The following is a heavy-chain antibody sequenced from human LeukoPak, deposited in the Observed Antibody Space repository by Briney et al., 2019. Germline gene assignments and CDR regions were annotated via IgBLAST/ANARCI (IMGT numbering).Heavy chain of an antibody. Sequence: GEALRLSCAASGFTFSTYAMTWVCQAPGEGREWGATITTRNDETNYADAVSGRFTISIANSKTTVYLQMRSLRAEDTAVYFCARPGDCGGPRCNWYFDLWGCGTLVSVSS. CDR2: ITTRNDET. J-gene: IGHJ2*01. V-gene: IGHV3-23*01. D-gene: IGHD2-21*01. CDR1: GFTFSTYA. CDR3: ARPGDCGGPRCNWYFDL.